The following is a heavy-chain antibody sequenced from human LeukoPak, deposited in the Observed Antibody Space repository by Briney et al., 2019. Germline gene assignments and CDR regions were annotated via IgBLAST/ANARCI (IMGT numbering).Heavy chain of an antibody. D-gene: IGHD5-18*01. CDR2: ISGSGGST. J-gene: IGHJ4*02. CDR3: AKSPAMVRVNYFDY. CDR1: EFTFSSYA. Sequence: VGSLRLSCAASEFTFSSYAMSWVRQAPGKGLEWVSAISGSGGSTYYADSVKGRFTISRDNSKNTLYLQMNSLRAEDTAVYYCAKSPAMVRVNYFDYWGQGTLVTVSS. V-gene: IGHV3-23*01.